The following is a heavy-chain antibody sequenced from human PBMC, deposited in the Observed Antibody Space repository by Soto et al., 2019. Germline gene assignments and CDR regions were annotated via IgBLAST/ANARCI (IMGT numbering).Heavy chain of an antibody. CDR1: GFTFSSYS. V-gene: IGHV3-21*04. CDR3: AKDGGYSSGRYGA. Sequence: GGSLRLSCAASGFTFSSYSMSWVRQAPGKGLEWVSSISSSSSYIYYADSVKGRFTISRDNAKNSLYLQMNSLRAEDTALYYCAKDGGYSSGRYGAWGQGTLVTVSS. D-gene: IGHD6-19*01. J-gene: IGHJ5*02. CDR2: ISSSSSYI.